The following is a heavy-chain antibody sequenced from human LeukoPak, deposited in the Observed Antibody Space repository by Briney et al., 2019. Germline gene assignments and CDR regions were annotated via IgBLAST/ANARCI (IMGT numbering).Heavy chain of an antibody. J-gene: IGHJ4*02. D-gene: IGHD6-19*01. CDR2: IYSGGST. Sequence: GGSLRLSCAASGFTVSSNYMSWVRQAPGKGLEWVSVIYSGGSTYYADSVKGRFTISRDNSKNTLYLQMNSLRAEDTTVHYCARVVAVAGTEAFDIWGQGTLVTVSS. CDR3: ARVVAVAGTEAFDI. V-gene: IGHV3-53*01. CDR1: GFTVSSNY.